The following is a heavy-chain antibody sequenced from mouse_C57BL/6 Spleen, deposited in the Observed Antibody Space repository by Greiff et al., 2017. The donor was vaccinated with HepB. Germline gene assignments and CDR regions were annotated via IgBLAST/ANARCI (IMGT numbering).Heavy chain of an antibody. CDR3: ARWGGTRGFDY. J-gene: IGHJ2*01. CDR2: INPSTGGT. Sequence: EVQLQQSGPELVKPGASVKISCKASGYSFTGYYMNWVKQSPEKSLEWIGEINPSTGGTTYNQKFKAKATLTVDKSSSTAYMQLKSLTSEDSAVYYCARWGGTRGFDYWGQGTTLTVSS. CDR1: GYSFTGYY. V-gene: IGHV1-42*01. D-gene: IGHD3-3*01.